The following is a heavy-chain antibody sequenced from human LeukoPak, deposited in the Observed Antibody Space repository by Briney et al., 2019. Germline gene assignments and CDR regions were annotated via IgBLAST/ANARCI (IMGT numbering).Heavy chain of an antibody. CDR3: ARARYGSGNYGDAFDI. V-gene: IGHV1-18*01. Sequence: ASVKVSCKASAYIFRNYGISWVRQAPGQGLEWMAWISAYNGNTNFAQKFQGRVTMTTDTSTSTAYMELRSLRSDDTAVYYCARARYGSGNYGDAFDIWGQGTMVTVSS. CDR2: ISAYNGNT. CDR1: AYIFRNYG. J-gene: IGHJ3*02. D-gene: IGHD3-10*01.